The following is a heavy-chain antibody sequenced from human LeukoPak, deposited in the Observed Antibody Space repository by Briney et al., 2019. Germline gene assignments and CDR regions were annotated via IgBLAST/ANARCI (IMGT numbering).Heavy chain of an antibody. J-gene: IGHJ4*02. CDR3: ATSGWYLLPGVY. D-gene: IGHD6-19*01. Sequence: PSETLSLTCTVSGVSISSSYSYWGWIRQPPGMGLEWIGSIYYTGNTYYNASLKSQVSISIDTSKNQFSLKLSSVTAADTAVYYCATSGWYLLPGVYWGQGTLVTVSS. V-gene: IGHV4-39*01. CDR2: IYYTGNT. CDR1: GVSISSSYSY.